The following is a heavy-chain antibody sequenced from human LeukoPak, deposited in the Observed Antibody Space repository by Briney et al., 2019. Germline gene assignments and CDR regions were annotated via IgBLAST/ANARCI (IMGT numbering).Heavy chain of an antibody. CDR2: ISGGGGST. V-gene: IGHV3-23*01. CDR3: AKDPAYDFWSGYYTGSGFDY. D-gene: IGHD3-3*01. CDR1: GFTFSSYA. Sequence: GGSLRLSCAASGFTFSSYAMSWVRQAPGKGLEWVSAISGGGGSTYYADSVKGRFTISRDNSKNTLYLQMNSLRAEDTAVYYCAKDPAYDFWSGYYTGSGFDYWGQGTLVTVSS. J-gene: IGHJ4*02.